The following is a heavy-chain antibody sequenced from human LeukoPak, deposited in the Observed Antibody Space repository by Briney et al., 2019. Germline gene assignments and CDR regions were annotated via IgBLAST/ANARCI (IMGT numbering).Heavy chain of an antibody. CDR1: GYTFTSYY. CDR2: INTNTGNP. J-gene: IGHJ4*02. Sequence: ASVKVSCKASGYTFTSYYMHWVRQAPGQGLEWMGWINTNTGNPTYAQGFTGRFVFSLDTSVSTAYLQISSLKAEDTAVYYCARVVAATPAFRPNPYYFDYWGQGTLVTVSS. CDR3: ARVVAATPAFRPNPYYFDY. V-gene: IGHV7-4-1*02. D-gene: IGHD2-15*01.